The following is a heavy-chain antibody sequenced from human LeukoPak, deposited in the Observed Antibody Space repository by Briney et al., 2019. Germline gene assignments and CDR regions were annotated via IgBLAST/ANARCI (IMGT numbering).Heavy chain of an antibody. CDR3: ARGEGRGWFYFDY. Sequence: GASVKVSCKASGYTFTSYAMIWVRQAPGQGLEWMGWININTGNPTYAQGFTGRFVFSLDTSVSTAYLQISGLKAEDTAVYYCARGEGRGWFYFDYWGQGTLVTVSS. J-gene: IGHJ4*02. CDR2: ININTGNP. CDR1: GYTFTSYA. V-gene: IGHV7-4-1*02. D-gene: IGHD6-19*01.